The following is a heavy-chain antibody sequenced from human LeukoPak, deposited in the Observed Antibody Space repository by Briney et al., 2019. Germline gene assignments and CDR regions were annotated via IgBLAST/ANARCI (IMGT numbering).Heavy chain of an antibody. V-gene: IGHV3-21*01. CDR3: ARDQSSGWGFDY. J-gene: IGHJ4*02. Sequence: PGGSLRLSCAASGFPFSTYSMNWVRQAPGKGLEWVSFISSSSSYIYYADSVKGRFTISRDNAKNTLYLQMNSLRAEDAATYYCARDQSSGWGFDYWGQGTLVTVSS. D-gene: IGHD6-25*01. CDR2: ISSSSSYI. CDR1: GFPFSTYS.